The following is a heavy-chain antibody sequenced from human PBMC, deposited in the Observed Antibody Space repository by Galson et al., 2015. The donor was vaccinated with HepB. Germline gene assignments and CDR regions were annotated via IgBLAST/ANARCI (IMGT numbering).Heavy chain of an antibody. V-gene: IGHV1-69*13. CDR2: IIPIFGTA. CDR3: ASGRWLQLGHYYYGMDV. D-gene: IGHD5-24*01. J-gene: IGHJ6*02. Sequence: SVKVSCKASGGTFSRYAISWVRQAPGQGLEWMGGIIPIFGTANYAQKFQGRVTITADESTSTAYMELSSLRSEDTAVYYCASGRWLQLGHYYYGMDVWGQGTTVTVSS. CDR1: GGTFSRYA.